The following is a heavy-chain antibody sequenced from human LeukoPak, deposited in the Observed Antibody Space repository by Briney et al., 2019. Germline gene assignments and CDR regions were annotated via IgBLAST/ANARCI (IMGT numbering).Heavy chain of an antibody. CDR1: GFTFTTYT. J-gene: IGHJ4*02. CDR2: VVGNGGTT. CDR3: ARERAFYYFDY. V-gene: IGHV3-64*01. Sequence: QTGGSLRLSCAASGFTFTTYTIHWVRQAPGKGLEYVSAVVGNGGTTYYANSVKGRFTISRDNSKNTVYLQMGSLRAEDTAVYYCARERAFYYFDYWGQGALVTASS.